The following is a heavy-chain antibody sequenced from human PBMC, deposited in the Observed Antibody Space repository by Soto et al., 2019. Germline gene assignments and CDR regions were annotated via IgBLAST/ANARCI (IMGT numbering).Heavy chain of an antibody. V-gene: IGHV3-33*01. D-gene: IGHD2-15*01. CDR3: ARDFCSGGSCYPRFAFDI. Sequence: GGSLRLSCAASGFTFSSYGMHWVRQAPGKGLEWVAVIWYDGSNKYYADSVKGRFTISRDNSKNTLYLQMNSLRAEDTAVYYCARDFCSGGSCYPRFAFDIWGQGTMVTVSS. CDR2: IWYDGSNK. CDR1: GFTFSSYG. J-gene: IGHJ3*02.